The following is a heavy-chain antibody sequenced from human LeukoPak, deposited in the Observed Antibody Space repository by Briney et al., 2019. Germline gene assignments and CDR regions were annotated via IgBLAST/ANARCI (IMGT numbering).Heavy chain of an antibody. D-gene: IGHD6-13*01. J-gene: IGHJ4*02. Sequence: GGSLTLSCAASGFTFSHAWVSWVRQCPGKGLEWVGRIKSKNDGETRDYAAPVKGRFTISRDNSKNTLYLQMNSLRAEDTAVYYCAKDLAAAGFDYWGQGTLVTVSS. V-gene: IGHV3-15*01. CDR1: GFTFSHAW. CDR3: AKDLAAAGFDY. CDR2: IKSKNDGETR.